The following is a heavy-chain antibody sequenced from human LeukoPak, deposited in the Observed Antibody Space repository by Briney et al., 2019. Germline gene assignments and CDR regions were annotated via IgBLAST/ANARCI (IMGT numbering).Heavy chain of an antibody. CDR3: ARDQRYFDWLGDAFDI. V-gene: IGHV4-59*12. CDR1: GGSISSYY. CDR2: IYYSGST. J-gene: IGHJ3*02. Sequence: SETLSLTCTVSGGSISSYYWSWIRQPPGKGLEWIGYIYYSGSTNYNPSLKSRVTISVDTSKNQFSLKLSSVTAADTAVYYCARDQRYFDWLGDAFDIWGQGTMVTVSS. D-gene: IGHD3-9*01.